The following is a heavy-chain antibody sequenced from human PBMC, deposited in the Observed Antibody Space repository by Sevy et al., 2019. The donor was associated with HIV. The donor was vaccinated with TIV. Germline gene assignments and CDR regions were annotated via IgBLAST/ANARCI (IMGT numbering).Heavy chain of an antibody. CDR3: ARDPSTSKITMVRGLFDY. Sequence: ASVKVSCKASGYTFTGYYMHWVRQAPGQGLEWMGWINPNSGGTNYAQKFQGRVTMTRDTSISKAYMELSRLRSDDTAVYYCARDPSTSKITMVRGLFDYWGQGTLVTVSS. CDR2: INPNSGGT. V-gene: IGHV1-2*02. J-gene: IGHJ4*02. CDR1: GYTFTGYY. D-gene: IGHD3-10*01.